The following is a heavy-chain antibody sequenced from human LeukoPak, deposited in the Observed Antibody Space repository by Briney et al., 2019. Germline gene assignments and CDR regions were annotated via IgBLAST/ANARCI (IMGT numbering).Heavy chain of an antibody. CDR2: IYSGGST. V-gene: IGHV3-53*01. CDR1: GFTVSSNY. Sequence: GGSLRLSCAASGFTVSSNYMSWVRQAPGKGLEWVSVIYSGGSTYYADSVKGRFTISRDNPKNTLYLQMNSLRAEDTAVYYCARARGGIRFDYWGQGTLVTVSS. D-gene: IGHD3-16*01. J-gene: IGHJ4*02. CDR3: ARARGGIRFDY.